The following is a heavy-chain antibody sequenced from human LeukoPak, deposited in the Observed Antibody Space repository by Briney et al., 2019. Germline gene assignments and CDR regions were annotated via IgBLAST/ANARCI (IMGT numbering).Heavy chain of an antibody. CDR2: ISSSGSTI. V-gene: IGHV3-48*03. CDR3: ARLLYYGMDV. CDR1: GFTFSSYE. Sequence: GGSLRLSCAASGFTFSSYEMNWVRQAPGKGLEWVSYISSSGSTIYYADSVKGRFTISRDNAKNSLYLQMNSLRAEDTAVYCCARLLYYGMDVWGQGTTVTVSS. J-gene: IGHJ6*02.